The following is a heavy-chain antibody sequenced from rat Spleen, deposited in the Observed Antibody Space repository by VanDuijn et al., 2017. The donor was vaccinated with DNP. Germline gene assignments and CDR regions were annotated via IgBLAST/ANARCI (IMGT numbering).Heavy chain of an antibody. Sequence: VQLKESGPGPVQPSETLSLTCTVSGFSLTSHGVNWVRQPPGKGLEWMARMRYNGQTSYNSALKSRVSISRDTSKSQVFLKMNSLQTEDTATYYCARGGYDDDALDAWGQGTSVTVSS. CDR3: ARGGYDDDALDA. V-gene: IGHV2-34*01. D-gene: IGHD1-12*03. CDR1: GFSLTSHG. CDR2: MRYNGQT. J-gene: IGHJ4*01.